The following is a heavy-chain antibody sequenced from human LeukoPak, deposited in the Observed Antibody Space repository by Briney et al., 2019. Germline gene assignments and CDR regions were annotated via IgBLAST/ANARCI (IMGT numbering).Heavy chain of an antibody. Sequence: GASVKVSCKASGYTFTGYYMRWVRQAPGQGLEWMGWINPNSGGTNYAQKFQGRVTMTRDTSISTAYMELSRLRSDDTAVYYCARVEYSSGWYSGQFDYWGQGTLVTVSS. CDR3: ARVEYSSGWYSGQFDY. V-gene: IGHV1-2*02. D-gene: IGHD6-19*01. J-gene: IGHJ4*02. CDR1: GYTFTGYY. CDR2: INPNSGGT.